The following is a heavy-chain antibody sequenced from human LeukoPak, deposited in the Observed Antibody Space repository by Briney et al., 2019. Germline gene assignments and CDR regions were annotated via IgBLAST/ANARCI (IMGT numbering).Heavy chain of an antibody. D-gene: IGHD2-8*01. Sequence: PGGSLRLSCAASGFTFDDYAMHWVRQAPGKGLEWVSGISWNSGSIGYADSAKGRFTISRDNAKNSLYLQMNSLRAEDTAVYYCAKVGFWCPAGLFYLWGQGTLVNGSP. J-gene: IGHJ5*02. CDR2: ISWNSGSI. V-gene: IGHV3-9*01. CDR1: GFTFDDYA. CDR3: AKVGFWCPAGLFYL.